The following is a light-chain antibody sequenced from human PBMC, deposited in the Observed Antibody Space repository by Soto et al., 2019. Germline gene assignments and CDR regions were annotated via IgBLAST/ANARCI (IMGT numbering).Light chain of an antibody. V-gene: IGLV1-40*01. Sequence: QSVLTQPPSVFGAPGQRVTISCTGSSSNIGAGYDVHWYQQLPGTAPKLLIYGNSNRPSGVPDRFSGSKSGTSASLAITGLQAEDEADYYCQSYDSSLFVVFGGGTKLTVL. CDR2: GNS. J-gene: IGLJ2*01. CDR1: SSNIGAGYD. CDR3: QSYDSSLFVV.